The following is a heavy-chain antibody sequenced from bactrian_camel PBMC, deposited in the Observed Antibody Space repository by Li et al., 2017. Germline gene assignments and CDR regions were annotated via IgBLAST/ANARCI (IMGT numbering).Heavy chain of an antibody. Sequence: HVQLVESGGGLVQDGGSLRLSCTVSGDTVSRFGIMGWFRQAPGKEREGVARIDSRGTTEYVDSVKGRFTITKDYAKNTLYLQMNSLKPEDTAMYYCAALKIWVRGRCLEMLTLDSAYWGQGTQVTVS. CDR1: GDTVSRFG. D-gene: IGHD1*01. CDR3: AALKIWVRGRCLEMLTLDSAY. CDR2: IDSRGTT. J-gene: IGHJ4*01. V-gene: IGHV3S33*01.